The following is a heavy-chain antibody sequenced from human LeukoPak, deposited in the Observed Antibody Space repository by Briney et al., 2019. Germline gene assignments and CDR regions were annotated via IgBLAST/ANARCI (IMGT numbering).Heavy chain of an antibody. CDR1: GFTFSSYS. Sequence: GSLRLSCAASGFTFSSYSMNWARQAPGKGLEWVSYISYSSSTIYYADSVKGRFTISRDNAKNTLYLQMNSLRAEDTAVYYCAKGPYYYDSSGSPVDYWGQGTLVTVSS. J-gene: IGHJ4*02. CDR3: AKGPYYYDSSGSPVDY. CDR2: ISYSSSTI. D-gene: IGHD3-22*01. V-gene: IGHV3-48*01.